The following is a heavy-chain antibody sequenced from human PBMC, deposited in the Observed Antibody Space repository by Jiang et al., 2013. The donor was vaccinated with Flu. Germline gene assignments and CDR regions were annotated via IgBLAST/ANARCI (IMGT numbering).Heavy chain of an antibody. J-gene: IGHJ4*02. Sequence: QSGSELKKPGASVTVSCKASGYTFTDYPMNWVRQAPGQGPEWMGRIDTNTENPTYAQGFTGRFVFSLDTSVSTAYLQISSLKAEDTAVYYCARDGAYCSGGSCFNYWGQGTLVTVSS. CDR1: GYTFTDYP. V-gene: IGHV7-4-1*02. D-gene: IGHD2-15*01. CDR2: IDTNTENP. CDR3: ARDGAYCSGGSCFNY.